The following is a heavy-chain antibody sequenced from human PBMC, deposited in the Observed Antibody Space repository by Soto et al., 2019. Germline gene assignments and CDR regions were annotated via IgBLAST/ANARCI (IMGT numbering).Heavy chain of an antibody. CDR2: MNPNSGNT. V-gene: IGHV1-8*01. CDR3: ARGIRFGSGYSAYYFDY. Sequence: ASVKVSCKASGYTFTSYDINWVRQATGQGLEWMGWMNPNSGNTGYAQKFQGRVTMTRNTSISTAYMELSSLRSEDTAVYYCARGIRFGSGYSAYYFDYWGQGTLVTVSS. CDR1: GYTFTSYD. J-gene: IGHJ4*02. D-gene: IGHD3-3*01.